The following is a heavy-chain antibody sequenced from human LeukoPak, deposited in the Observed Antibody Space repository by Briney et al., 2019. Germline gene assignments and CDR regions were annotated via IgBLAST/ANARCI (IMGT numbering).Heavy chain of an antibody. Sequence: GGSLRLSCAASGFTFSSYAMSWVRQAPGKGLEWVSAISGSGGGTYYADSVKGRFTISRDNSKNTLYLQMNSLRAEDTAVFYCAKAPVLMVYAASDYWGQGTLVTVSS. CDR3: AKAPVLMVYAASDY. CDR2: ISGSGGGT. D-gene: IGHD2-8*01. J-gene: IGHJ4*02. CDR1: GFTFSSYA. V-gene: IGHV3-23*01.